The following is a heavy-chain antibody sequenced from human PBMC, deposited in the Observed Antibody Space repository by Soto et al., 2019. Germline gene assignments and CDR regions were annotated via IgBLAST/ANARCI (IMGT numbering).Heavy chain of an antibody. J-gene: IGHJ4*02. D-gene: IGHD6-6*01. V-gene: IGHV1-69*13. CDR3: ARARQLGRNRPFDY. CDR1: GGTFSSYA. Sequence: GASVKVSCKASGGTFSSYAISWVRQAPGQGLEWMGGIIPIFGTANYAQKFQGRVTITADESTSTAYMELSSLRSEDTAVYYCARARQLGRNRPFDYWGQGTLVTVSS. CDR2: IIPIFGTA.